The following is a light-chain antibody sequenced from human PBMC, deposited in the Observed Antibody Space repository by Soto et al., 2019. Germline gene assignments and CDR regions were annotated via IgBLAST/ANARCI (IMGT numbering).Light chain of an antibody. CDR1: QSVGRK. J-gene: IGKJ1*01. CDR2: DAS. Sequence: EIEMTQSPATLSVSPGERATLSCRSSQSVGRKLAWYQQKPGQAPRLLIYDASNRAMGVPARFSGSGSGTEFTLTISSLQSEDVAVYHCQQYGSSPPWTFGQGTKVEIK. V-gene: IGKV3-15*01. CDR3: QQYGSSPPWT.